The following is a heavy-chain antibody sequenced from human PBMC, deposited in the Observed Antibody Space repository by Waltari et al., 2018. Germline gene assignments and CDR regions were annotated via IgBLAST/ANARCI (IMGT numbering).Heavy chain of an antibody. Sequence: QVQLVQSGAEVKKPGSSVKVSCKASGGTFSSYAIHWVRQAPGQGLEWMVGIIPIFGTANYAQKFQGRVTITADESTSTAYMELSSLRSEDTAVYYCARLVVGDGYKALDYWGQGTLVTVSS. CDR1: GGTFSSYA. CDR3: ARLVVGDGYKALDY. CDR2: IIPIFGTA. J-gene: IGHJ4*02. V-gene: IGHV1-69*12. D-gene: IGHD5-12*01.